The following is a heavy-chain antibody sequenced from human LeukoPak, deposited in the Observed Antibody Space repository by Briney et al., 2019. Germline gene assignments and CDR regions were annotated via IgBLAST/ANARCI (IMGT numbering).Heavy chain of an antibody. V-gene: IGHV3-30*02. CDR3: AKDWARYCSSTSCPRGDY. Sequence: GGSLRLSYAASGFTFSNYGIHWVRQAPGKGLEWVAFIRYDGSNKYYADSVKGRFTISRDNSKNTVYMKMNSLRADDTAVYYCAKDWARYCSSTSCPRGDYWGQGTLVTVSS. CDR1: GFTFSNYG. J-gene: IGHJ4*02. CDR2: IRYDGSNK. D-gene: IGHD2-2*01.